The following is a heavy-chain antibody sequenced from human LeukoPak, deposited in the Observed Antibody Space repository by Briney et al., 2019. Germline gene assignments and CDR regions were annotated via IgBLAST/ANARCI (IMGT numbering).Heavy chain of an antibody. D-gene: IGHD5-18*01. Sequence: PSETLSLTCTVSGYSISSGYYWGWIRQPPGKGLEWIGSIYYSGSTYYNPSLKSRVTISVDTSKNQFSLKLSSVTAADTAVYYCARDPYSYGVSGFDVWGKGTTVTVSS. J-gene: IGHJ6*04. CDR1: GYSISSGYY. CDR2: IYYSGST. V-gene: IGHV4-38-2*02. CDR3: ARDPYSYGVSGFDV.